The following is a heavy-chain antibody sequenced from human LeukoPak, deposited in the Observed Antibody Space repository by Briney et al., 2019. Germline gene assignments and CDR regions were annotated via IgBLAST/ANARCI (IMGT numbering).Heavy chain of an antibody. CDR2: IKSKTDGGTT. V-gene: IGHV3-15*01. Sequence: GGSLRLSCAASGFTFNNAWMSWVRQAPGKGLEWVGRIKSKTDGGTTDYAAPVKGRFTISRDDSKNTLYLRLDSLKTEDTTVYYCTTDDNSGLSDYWGQGTLVTVSS. D-gene: IGHD3-22*01. CDR3: TTDDNSGLSDY. J-gene: IGHJ4*02. CDR1: GFTFNNAW.